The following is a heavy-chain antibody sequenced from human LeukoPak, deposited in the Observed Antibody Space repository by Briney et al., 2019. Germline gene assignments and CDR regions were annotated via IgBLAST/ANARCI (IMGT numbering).Heavy chain of an antibody. D-gene: IGHD6-19*01. V-gene: IGHV3-49*04. CDR1: GFTFSSYA. CDR2: IRSKAYGGTT. Sequence: PGGSLRLSCAASGFTFSSYAMSWVRQAPGKGLEWVGFIRSKAYGGTTEYAASVKGRFTISRDDSKSIAYLQMNSLKTEDTAVYYCTREQSGWYYFDYWGQGTLVTVSS. CDR3: TREQSGWYYFDY. J-gene: IGHJ4*02.